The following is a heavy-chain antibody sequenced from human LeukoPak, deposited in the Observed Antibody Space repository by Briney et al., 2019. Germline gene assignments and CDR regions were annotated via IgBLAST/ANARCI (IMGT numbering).Heavy chain of an antibody. CDR1: GYTFTGYY. V-gene: IGHV1-2*02. J-gene: IGHJ5*02. D-gene: IGHD6-13*01. Sequence: ASVKVSCKATGYTFTGYYMHWVRQAPGQGLEWMGWINPNSGGTNYAQKFQGRVTMTRDTSISTAYMELSRLRSDDTAVYYCASPGYSSSGNWFDPWGQGTLVTVSS. CDR2: INPNSGGT. CDR3: ASPGYSSSGNWFDP.